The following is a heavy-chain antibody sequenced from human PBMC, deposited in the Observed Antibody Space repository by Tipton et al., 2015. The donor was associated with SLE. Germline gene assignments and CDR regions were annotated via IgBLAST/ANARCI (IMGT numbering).Heavy chain of an antibody. J-gene: IGHJ4*02. CDR3: ARNSGGVGFDY. Sequence: TLSLTCTVSGGSISSNGYYWSWIRQPPGKGLEWIGYIYYSGSTNYNPSLKSRVTISVDTSKNQFSLKLSSVTAADTAVYYCARNSGGVGFDYWGQGTLVTVSS. D-gene: IGHD6-25*01. V-gene: IGHV4-61*05. CDR1: GGSISSNGYY. CDR2: IYYSGST.